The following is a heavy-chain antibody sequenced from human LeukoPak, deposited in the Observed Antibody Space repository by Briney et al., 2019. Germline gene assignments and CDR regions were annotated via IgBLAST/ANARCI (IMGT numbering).Heavy chain of an antibody. D-gene: IGHD2-2*01. J-gene: IGHJ4*02. Sequence: GASVKVSCKASGYTFTSYDINWVRQATGQGLEWMGWMNPNSGNTGYAQKFQGRVTMTRNTSISTAYMEPSSLRSEDTAVYYCARVHCSSTSCPYYFDYWGQGTLVTVSS. CDR3: ARVHCSSTSCPYYFDY. V-gene: IGHV1-8*01. CDR1: GYTFTSYD. CDR2: MNPNSGNT.